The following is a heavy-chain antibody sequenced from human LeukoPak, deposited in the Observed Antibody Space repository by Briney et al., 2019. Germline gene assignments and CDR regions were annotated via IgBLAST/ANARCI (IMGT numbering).Heavy chain of an antibody. CDR3: ARSSGIAASGGWFGP. D-gene: IGHD6-13*01. CDR1: GYTFTSYY. V-gene: IGHV1-46*01. Sequence: ASVKVSCKASGYTFTSYYMHWVRQAPGQGLEWMGIINPSGGSTSYAQKFQGRVTMTRDTSTSTVYMELSSLRSEDTAVYYCARSSGIAASGGWFGPWGQGTLVTVSS. CDR2: INPSGGST. J-gene: IGHJ5*02.